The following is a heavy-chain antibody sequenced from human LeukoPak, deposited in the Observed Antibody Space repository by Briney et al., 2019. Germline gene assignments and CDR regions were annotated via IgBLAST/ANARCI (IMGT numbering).Heavy chain of an antibody. CDR2: IYTSGST. CDR1: GGSISSGSYY. D-gene: IGHD2-15*01. CDR3: ARGPTYCSSSSCLQGE. J-gene: IGHJ4*02. Sequence: SQTLSLTCTVSGGSISSGSYYWSWIRQPAGKGLEWIGRIYTSGSTNYNPSLKSRVTITVDTSKNQFSLKLSSVTAADTAVYYCARGPTYCSSSSCLQGEWGQGTLVTVSS. V-gene: IGHV4-61*02.